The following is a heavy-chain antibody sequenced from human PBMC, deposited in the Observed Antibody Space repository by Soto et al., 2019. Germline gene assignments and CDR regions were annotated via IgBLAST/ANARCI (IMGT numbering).Heavy chain of an antibody. CDR3: ARRYGSCFDY. CDR1: GGSISSYY. CDR2: IYYSGST. D-gene: IGHD5-18*01. V-gene: IGHV4-59*08. J-gene: IGHJ4*02. Sequence: SETLSLTCTVSGGSISSYYWSWIRQPPGKGLEWIGYIYYSGSTNYNPSIKSRVNKKEDKSKNKFSLKLNSVTAADTAVYYCARRYGSCFDYWGQGTLVTVSS.